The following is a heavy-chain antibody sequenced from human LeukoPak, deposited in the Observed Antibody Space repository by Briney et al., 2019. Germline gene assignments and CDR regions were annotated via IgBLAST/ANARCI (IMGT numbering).Heavy chain of an antibody. V-gene: IGHV4-39*01. CDR1: GGSISSSSYY. CDR3: ARQWLF. Sequence: PWETPALTCTVSGGSISSSSYYWGWIRQPAGRGLEWIGSIHQSGSTYYNPSLKRRVTISVDTPKNQFSLKLSSVTAADTAMYYGARQWLFWAQGTLVTVSS. CDR2: IHQSGST. D-gene: IGHD5-12*01. J-gene: IGHJ4*02.